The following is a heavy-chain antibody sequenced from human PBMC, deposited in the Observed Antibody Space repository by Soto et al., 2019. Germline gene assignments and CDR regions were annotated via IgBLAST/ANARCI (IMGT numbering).Heavy chain of an antibody. CDR3: ARAPKVLRFLEWSPGMDV. Sequence: SVKVSCKASGGTFSSYAISWVRQAPGQGLEWMGGIIPIFGTANYAQKFQGRVTITADKSTSTAYMELSSLRSEDTAVYYCARAPKVLRFLEWSPGMDVWGQGTTVTVSS. CDR1: GGTFSSYA. J-gene: IGHJ6*02. V-gene: IGHV1-69*06. CDR2: IIPIFGTA. D-gene: IGHD3-3*01.